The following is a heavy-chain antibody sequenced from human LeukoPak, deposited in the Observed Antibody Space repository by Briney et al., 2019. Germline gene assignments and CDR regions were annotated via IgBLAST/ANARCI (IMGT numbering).Heavy chain of an antibody. Sequence: SETLSLTCAVYGGSFSGYYWSWIRQPPGKGLEWIGEINHSGSTNYNPSLKSRVTISVDTSKNQFSLKLSSVTAADTAVYYRARGRGRTIFGVVIAYYYYYMDVWGKGTTVTVSS. V-gene: IGHV4-34*01. D-gene: IGHD3-3*01. J-gene: IGHJ6*03. CDR1: GGSFSGYY. CDR2: INHSGST. CDR3: ARGRGRTIFGVVIAYYYYYMDV.